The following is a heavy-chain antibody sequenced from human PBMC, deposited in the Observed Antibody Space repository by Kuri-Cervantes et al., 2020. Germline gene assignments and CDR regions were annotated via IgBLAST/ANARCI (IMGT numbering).Heavy chain of an antibody. Sequence: GSLRLSCTVSGGSISSSSYYWGWIRQPPGKGLEWIGSIYYSGSTYYNPSLKSRVTISVDTSKNQFSLKLSSVTAADTAVYYCASRYSSSWCDLKTLVANNNYYYYGMDVWGQGTTVTVSS. V-gene: IGHV4-39*01. CDR1: GGSISSSSYY. J-gene: IGHJ6*02. CDR2: IYYSGST. D-gene: IGHD6-13*01. CDR3: ASRYSSSWCDLKTLVANNNYYYYGMDV.